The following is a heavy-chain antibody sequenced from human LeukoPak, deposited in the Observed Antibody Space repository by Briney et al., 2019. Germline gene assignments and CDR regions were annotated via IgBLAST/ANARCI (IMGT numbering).Heavy chain of an antibody. CDR2: IYYRGST. CDR1: GGSISSSPYY. CDR3: ARHYLSDGILSTFDP. D-gene: IGHD2-2*01. V-gene: IGHV4-39*01. Sequence: SETLSLTCTVSGGSISSSPYYWGWIRQPPGKGLEWVGTIYYRGSTYSNPSLNSRVTISLGTSKNQFSLRLRSVTAADTALYYCARHYLSDGILSTFDPWGQGTLVTVSS. J-gene: IGHJ5*02.